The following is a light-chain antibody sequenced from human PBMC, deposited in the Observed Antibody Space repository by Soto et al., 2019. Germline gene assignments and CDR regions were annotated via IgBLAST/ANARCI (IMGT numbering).Light chain of an antibody. CDR2: AAS. CDR3: QQSYSTRWT. CDR1: QSISSY. V-gene: IGKV1-39*01. J-gene: IGKJ1*01. Sequence: DIQMTQSPSSLSASVGDRVTITCRASQSISSYLNWYPQKPGKAPKLLIYAASSLQSGVPSRFSGSGSGTDFTLTISSLQPEDCATYYCQQSYSTRWTFGQGTKVEIK.